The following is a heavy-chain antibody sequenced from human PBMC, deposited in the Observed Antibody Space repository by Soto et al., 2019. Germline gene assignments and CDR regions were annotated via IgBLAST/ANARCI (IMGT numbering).Heavy chain of an antibody. D-gene: IGHD6-13*01. Sequence: QVQLVQSGAEVKKPGSSVKVSCKASGGTFSSYAISWVRQAPGQGLEWMGGIIPIFGTANYAQKFQGRVTITADESTSTAYMELSSLRSEDTAVYYCASLVPGGYSSSWYKGVWFDPWGQGTLVTVSS. J-gene: IGHJ5*02. CDR1: GGTFSSYA. CDR3: ASLVPGGYSSSWYKGVWFDP. V-gene: IGHV1-69*01. CDR2: IIPIFGTA.